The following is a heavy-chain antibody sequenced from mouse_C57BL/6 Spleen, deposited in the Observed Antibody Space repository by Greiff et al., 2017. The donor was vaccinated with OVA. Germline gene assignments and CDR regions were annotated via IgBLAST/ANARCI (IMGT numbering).Heavy chain of an antibody. CDR2: ISDGGSYT. V-gene: IGHV5-4*01. CDR1: GFTFSSYA. CDR3: ARDSGGYSNWYFDV. D-gene: IGHD3-1*01. J-gene: IGHJ1*03. Sequence: EVKLMESGGGLVKPGGSLKLSCAASGFTFSSYAMSWVRQTPEKRLEWVATISDGGSYTYYPDNVKGRFTISRDNAKNNLYLQMSHLTSEDTAMYYCARDSGGYSNWYFDVWGTGTTVTVSS.